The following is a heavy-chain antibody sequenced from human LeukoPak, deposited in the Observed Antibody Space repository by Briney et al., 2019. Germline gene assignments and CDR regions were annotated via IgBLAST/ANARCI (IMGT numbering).Heavy chain of an antibody. CDR3: ARVRGYYYHYFDY. D-gene: IGHD3-22*01. Sequence: SETLSLTCTVSGGSISSGGYYWSWIRQHPGKGLEWIGYIYYSGSTYYNPSLKSRVTISVDTSKNQFSLKLSSVTAADTAVYYRARVRGYYYHYFDYWGQGTLVTVSS. J-gene: IGHJ4*02. CDR1: GGSISSGGYY. CDR2: IYYSGST. V-gene: IGHV4-31*03.